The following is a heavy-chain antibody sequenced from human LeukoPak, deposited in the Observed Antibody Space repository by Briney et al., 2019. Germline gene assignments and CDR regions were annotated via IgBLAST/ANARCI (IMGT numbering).Heavy chain of an antibody. J-gene: IGHJ4*02. D-gene: IGHD3-10*01. CDR2: IYYSGST. V-gene: IGHV4-39*01. Sequence: SETLSLTCTVSGGSISSSSYYWGCIRQPPGKGLEWIGSIYYSGSTYYNPSLKSRVTISVDTSKNQFSLKLSSVTAADTAVYYCASSSYYYGSGSYYSVRPPFDYWGQGTLVTVSS. CDR3: ASSSYYYGSGSYYSVRPPFDY. CDR1: GGSISSSSYY.